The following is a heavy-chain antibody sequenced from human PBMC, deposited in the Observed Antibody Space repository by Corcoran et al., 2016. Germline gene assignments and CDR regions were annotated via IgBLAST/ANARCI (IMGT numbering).Heavy chain of an antibody. D-gene: IGHD3-22*01. CDR2: IYHTWTA. CDR1: GGSVSRY. J-gene: IGHJ3*01. V-gene: IGHV4-59*02. Sequence: QVQLQESGPGLVKPSETLSLICTVSGGSVSRYWSWIRQPPGKGLEWIAYIYHTWTANYNPSPKSRVTISVDTSKNQLSLQVTSVTAAYTAVYFCAKHFYESNCDNAFDLWGQGTMVTVSS. CDR3: AKHFYESNCDNAFDL.